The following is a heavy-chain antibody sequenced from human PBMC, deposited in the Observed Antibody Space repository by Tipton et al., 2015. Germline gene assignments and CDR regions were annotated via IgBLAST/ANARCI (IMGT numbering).Heavy chain of an antibody. CDR3: ARSSGWYVNFLDY. J-gene: IGHJ4*02. CDR2: IKQDGSEK. CDR1: GFTFNTYS. Sequence: SLRLSCAASGFTFNTYSMNWVRQAPGKGLEWVANIKQDGSEKNCVDSVKGRFTISRDNAKNSLYLQMNSLRAEDTAVYYCARSSGWYVNFLDYWGQGTLVTVFS. V-gene: IGHV3-7*01. D-gene: IGHD6-19*01.